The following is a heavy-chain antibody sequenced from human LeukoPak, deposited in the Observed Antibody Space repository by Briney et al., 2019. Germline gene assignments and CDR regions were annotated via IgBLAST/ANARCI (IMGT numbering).Heavy chain of an antibody. V-gene: IGHV3-21*01. CDR1: GFTFSSYT. Sequence: GGSLRLSCAASGFTFSSYTMNCVRQAPGKGLEWVSSISSRSSYIYYADSVKGPFTIARDHAKNSLYLQMNSLRAEDTAVYYCAREGSGWNCDYWGQGTLVTVSS. J-gene: IGHJ4*02. D-gene: IGHD6-19*01. CDR3: AREGSGWNCDY. CDR2: ISSRSSYI.